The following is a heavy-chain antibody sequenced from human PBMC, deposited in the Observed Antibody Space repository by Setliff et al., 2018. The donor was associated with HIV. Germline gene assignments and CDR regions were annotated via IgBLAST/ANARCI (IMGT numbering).Heavy chain of an antibody. J-gene: IGHJ4*01. D-gene: IGHD3-22*01. Sequence: SETLSLTCSVSGGSIEFSSYYWGWIRQPPGKGLEWIGSVYYSGSTYYNPSLKSRLTISLDPSKNQFSLKLSSVTAADTAVYYCARLMHYYDSFWVLWRENYFDSWGRGTLVTVSS. CDR2: VYYSGST. CDR3: ARLMHYYDSFWVLWRENYFDS. V-gene: IGHV4-39*07. CDR1: GGSIEFSSYY.